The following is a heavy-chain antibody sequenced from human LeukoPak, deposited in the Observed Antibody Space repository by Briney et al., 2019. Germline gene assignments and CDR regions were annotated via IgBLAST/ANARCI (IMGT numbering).Heavy chain of an antibody. V-gene: IGHV1-18*04. CDR3: ARDDRSLYYYDSSGPLGPYYFDY. J-gene: IGHJ4*02. D-gene: IGHD3-22*01. CDR1: GYTFTGYY. CDR2: ISAYNGNT. Sequence: ASVKVSCKASGYTFTGYYMHWVRQAPGQGLEWMGWISAYNGNTNDAQKLQGRVTMTTDTSTSTAYMELRSLRSDDTAVYYCARDDRSLYYYDSSGPLGPYYFDYWGQGTLVTVSS.